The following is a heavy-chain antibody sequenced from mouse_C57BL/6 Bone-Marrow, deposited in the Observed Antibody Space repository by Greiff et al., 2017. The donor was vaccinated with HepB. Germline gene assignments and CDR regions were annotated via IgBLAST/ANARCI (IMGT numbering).Heavy chain of an antibody. Sequence: VQLKQSGAELVRPGASVKLSCTASGFNIKDDYMHWVKQRPEQGLEWIGWIDPENGDTEYASKFQGKATITADTSSNTAYLQLSSLTSEDTAVYYCTTDITTDFDYWGQGTTLTVSS. CDR3: TTDITTDFDY. CDR1: GFNIKDDY. V-gene: IGHV14-4*01. CDR2: IDPENGDT. D-gene: IGHD1-1*01. J-gene: IGHJ2*01.